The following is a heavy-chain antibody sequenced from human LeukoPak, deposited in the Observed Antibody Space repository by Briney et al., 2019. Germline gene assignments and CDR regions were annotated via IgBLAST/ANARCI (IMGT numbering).Heavy chain of an antibody. J-gene: IGHJ3*02. V-gene: IGHV1-18*01. D-gene: IGHD6-6*01. Sequence: ASVKVSCKASGYSFTSYGISWVRQAPGQGLEWMGWISPYNGNTNYAQKLQGRVTMTTDTSTSTAYMELRSLRSDDTAVYYCARGILAARLGAFDIWGRGTMVTVSS. CDR1: GYSFTSYG. CDR2: ISPYNGNT. CDR3: ARGILAARLGAFDI.